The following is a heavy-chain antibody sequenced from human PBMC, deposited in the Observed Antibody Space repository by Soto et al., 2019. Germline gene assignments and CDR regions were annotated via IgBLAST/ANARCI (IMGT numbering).Heavy chain of an antibody. CDR3: ARGAGFSSSWNRYYYGMDV. D-gene: IGHD6-13*01. J-gene: IGHJ6*02. CDR1: GGSVSSSSYS. CDR2: IYSSENT. V-gene: IGHV4-39*01. Sequence: PSGTLSLTCTVCGGSVSSSSYSWGWIRQSPGKGLEWIGTIYSSENTYYNPSLMSRVTISVDTSKNEFSLKLSSVTAADTAVYYCARGAGFSSSWNRYYYGMDVWGQGNMVTVSS.